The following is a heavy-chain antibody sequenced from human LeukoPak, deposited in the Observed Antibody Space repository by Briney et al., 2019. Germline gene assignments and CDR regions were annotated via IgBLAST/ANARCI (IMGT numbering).Heavy chain of an antibody. CDR3: ARAVVAASTPSDY. D-gene: IGHD2-15*01. CDR2: ISSEGTFK. CDR1: GSTFNSYA. Sequence: GGSLRLSCVGSGSTFNSYAFHWVRQAPGKGPEWVAVISSEGTFKYYADSVKGRFTISRDKSKKTLSLQMNSLKTEDTAVYYCARAVVAASTPSDYWGQGTLVTVSS. V-gene: IGHV3-30-3*01. J-gene: IGHJ4*02.